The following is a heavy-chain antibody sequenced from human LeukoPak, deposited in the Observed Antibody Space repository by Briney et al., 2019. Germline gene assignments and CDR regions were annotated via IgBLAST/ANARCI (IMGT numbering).Heavy chain of an antibody. V-gene: IGHV4-39*01. CDR3: ARLYWDFDF. Sequence: SETLSLTCTVSGDSINSYYWGWIRQPPGKGLEWIGSVFDSGMTYYNPSLKSRVTISVDTSKNQFSLRLSSVTAADTAVYYCARLYWDFDFWGQGTLVTVSS. CDR2: VFDSGMT. J-gene: IGHJ4*02. CDR1: GDSINSYY. D-gene: IGHD2-8*02.